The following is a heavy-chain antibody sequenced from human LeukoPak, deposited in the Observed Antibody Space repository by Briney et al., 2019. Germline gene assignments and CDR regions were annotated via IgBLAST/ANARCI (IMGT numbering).Heavy chain of an antibody. Sequence: PSETLSLTCTVSGGSISNYYWSWIRQPPGKGLEYIGYINYSGSTNYNPSLKSRVTISVDRSKNQFSLKVSSVTAADTALYYCARGYYDVLTGHPKNFDCWDQGTLVTVSS. CDR3: ARGYYDVLTGHPKNFDC. D-gene: IGHD3-9*01. J-gene: IGHJ4*02. V-gene: IGHV4-59*01. CDR2: INYSGST. CDR1: GGSISNYY.